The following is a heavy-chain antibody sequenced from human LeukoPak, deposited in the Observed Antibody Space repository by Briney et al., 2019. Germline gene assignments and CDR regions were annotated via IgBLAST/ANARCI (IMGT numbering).Heavy chain of an antibody. Sequence: GESLKISCKGSGYSFTSYWIGWVRQMPGKGLEWMGIIYPGDSDTRYSPSIQGQVTISADKSISTAYLQWSSLKASDTAMYYCARRITYYYGSGSYYFDYWGQGTLVTVSS. J-gene: IGHJ4*02. V-gene: IGHV5-51*01. CDR3: ARRITYYYGSGSYYFDY. CDR1: GYSFTSYW. D-gene: IGHD3-10*01. CDR2: IYPGDSDT.